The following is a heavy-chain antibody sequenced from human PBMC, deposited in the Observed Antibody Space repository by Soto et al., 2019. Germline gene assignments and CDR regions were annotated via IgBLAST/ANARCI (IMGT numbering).Heavy chain of an antibody. CDR2: ISGGGSNT. J-gene: IGHJ4*02. V-gene: IGHV3-23*01. Sequence: GGSLRLSCAAPGFPFSSYVMSWVRQAPGKGLEWVSGISGGGSNTFYADYVKGRFTISRDNSKNTLLLQMNSLGAEDTAVYYCAKDSNKYSSSLRGRYFDYWGQGIGVTVSS. CDR1: GFPFSSYV. CDR3: AKDSNKYSSSLRGRYFDY. D-gene: IGHD4-4*01.